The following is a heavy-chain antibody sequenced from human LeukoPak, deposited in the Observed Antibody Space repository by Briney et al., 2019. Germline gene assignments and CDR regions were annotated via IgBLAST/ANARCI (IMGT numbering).Heavy chain of an antibody. Sequence: GGSLRLSCAASGFTFSSYAMHWVRQAPGKGLEYVSAISSNGGSTYYANSVKGRFTISRDNSKNTLYLQMGSLRAEDTAVYYCAKERSSGSSIDYWGQGTLVTVSS. V-gene: IGHV3-64*01. CDR1: GFTFSSYA. CDR3: AKERSSGSSIDY. D-gene: IGHD1-26*01. CDR2: ISSNGGST. J-gene: IGHJ4*02.